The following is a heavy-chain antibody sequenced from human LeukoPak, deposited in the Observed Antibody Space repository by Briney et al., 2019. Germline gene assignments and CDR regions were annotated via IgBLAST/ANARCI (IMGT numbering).Heavy chain of an antibody. D-gene: IGHD3-22*01. V-gene: IGHV4-4*07. J-gene: IGHJ3*02. CDR3: ARERGVYYYDSSGYFDAFDI. CDR2: IYTSGST. CDR1: GGSISSYY. Sequence: SETLSLTCTVSGGSISSYYWSWIRQPAGKGLEWIGRIYTSGSTNYNPSLKSRVTMSVDTSKNQSSLKLSSVTAADTAVYYCARERGVYYYDSSGYFDAFDIWGQGTMVTVSS.